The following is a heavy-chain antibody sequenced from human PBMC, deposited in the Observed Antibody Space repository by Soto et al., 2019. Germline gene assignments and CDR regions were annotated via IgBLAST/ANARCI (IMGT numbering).Heavy chain of an antibody. CDR2: VIPIFGTA. D-gene: IGHD6-13*01. J-gene: IGHJ6*02. CDR3: ARDRYSSWGEEYYYYGMDV. CDR1: GGTFSSYA. Sequence: QVQLVQSGAEVKKPGSSVKVSWKASGGTFSSYAISWVRQAPGQGLGWKGGVIPIFGTANYAQKFQGRVTITADKSTSTAYMELSSLRSEDTAVYYCARDRYSSWGEEYYYYGMDVWGQGTTVTVSS. V-gene: IGHV1-69*06.